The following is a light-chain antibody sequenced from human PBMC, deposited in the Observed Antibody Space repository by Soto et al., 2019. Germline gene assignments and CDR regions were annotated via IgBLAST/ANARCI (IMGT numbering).Light chain of an antibody. CDR2: DAS. Sequence: EIVLTQSPATLSLSPGERATLSCRASQSVSSYLVWYQQKPGQAPRLLIYDASNRATGIPARFSGSGSGTDFTLTISSLEPEDFAVYYCQQRSNWLTFGGGTKVDI. CDR3: QQRSNWLT. J-gene: IGKJ4*01. V-gene: IGKV3-11*01. CDR1: QSVSSY.